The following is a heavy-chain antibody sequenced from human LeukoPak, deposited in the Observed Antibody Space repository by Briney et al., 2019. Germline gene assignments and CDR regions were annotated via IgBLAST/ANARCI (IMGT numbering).Heavy chain of an antibody. V-gene: IGHV1-46*01. CDR3: AREGITIFGVAITPAYYYYGMDV. D-gene: IGHD3-3*01. Sequence: GSVKVSCKASGYTFTSYYMHWVRQAPGQGLEWMGIINPSGGSTSYAQKFQGRVTMTRDTSTSTVYMELSSLRSEDTAVYYCAREGITIFGVAITPAYYYYGMDVWGQGTTVTVSS. CDR1: GYTFTSYY. J-gene: IGHJ6*02. CDR2: INPSGGST.